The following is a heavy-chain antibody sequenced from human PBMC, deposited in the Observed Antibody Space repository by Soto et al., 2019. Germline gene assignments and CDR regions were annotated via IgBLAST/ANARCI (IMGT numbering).Heavy chain of an antibody. J-gene: IGHJ4*01. V-gene: IGHV3-33*08. Sequence: PGGSLRLSCAASGFTFSNYAMYWVRQAPGKGLEWVAAIWYDGSNQYYAGSVKGRFTISRDKPKNTLYLQMSSLRVEDTGVYYCARDRTDTAMIIIDFWGHGTLVTVSS. CDR1: GFTFSNYA. CDR2: IWYDGSNQ. CDR3: ARDRTDTAMIIIDF. D-gene: IGHD5-18*01.